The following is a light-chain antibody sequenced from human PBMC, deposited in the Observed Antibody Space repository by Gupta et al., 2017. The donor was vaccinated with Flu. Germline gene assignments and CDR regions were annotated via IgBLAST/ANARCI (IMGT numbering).Light chain of an antibody. V-gene: IGKV2-30*01. CDR1: QRLVDTDGNTY. Sequence: DSLGQAAPTDRRTSQRLVDTDGNTYLDWFQQRPGQAPRRLIYRDSNLDSGVPDRFSGSGSGTDFTLKINRVEAEDVGIYYCMQSRHYPWTFGQGTKVEIK. CDR3: MQSRHYPWT. CDR2: RDS. J-gene: IGKJ1*01.